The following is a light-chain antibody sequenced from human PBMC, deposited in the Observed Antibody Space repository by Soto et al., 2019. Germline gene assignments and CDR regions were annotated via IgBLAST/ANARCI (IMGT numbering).Light chain of an antibody. J-gene: IGKJ3*01. Sequence: DIVMTQSPDSLAGSLGESATINCKSSQSVLYTSYNKNLLAWYQQKPGQPPKLLIYWASTRESGVPDRFSGSGSGTDFTLTISILQAEDVAVYYCQQCADSPPLFTSDPGTKVHS. V-gene: IGKV4-1*01. CDR3: QQCADSPPLFT. CDR1: QSVLYTSYNKNL. CDR2: WAS.